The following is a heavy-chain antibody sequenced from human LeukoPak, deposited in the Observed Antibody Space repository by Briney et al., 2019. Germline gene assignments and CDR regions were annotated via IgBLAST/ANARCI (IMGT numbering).Heavy chain of an antibody. V-gene: IGHV1-46*01. Sequence: ASVTVSCKASGYTFTSYYMHWVRQAPGQGLEWMGMINPSGGSTSYAQKFQGRVTMTRDTSTSTVYMELSSLRSEDTAVYYCARDVRPGLYYFDYWGQGTLVTVSS. CDR3: ARDVRPGLYYFDY. CDR1: GYTFTSYY. D-gene: IGHD1-14*01. J-gene: IGHJ4*02. CDR2: INPSGGST.